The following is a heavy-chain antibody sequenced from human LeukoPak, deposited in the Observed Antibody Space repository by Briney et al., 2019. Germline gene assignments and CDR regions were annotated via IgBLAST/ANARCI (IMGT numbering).Heavy chain of an antibody. J-gene: IGHJ1*01. V-gene: IGHV3-23*01. CDR1: GFTFTSYA. CDR3: AKDLPNPGTSRHFQY. D-gene: IGHD2-8*01. CDR2: ISGSGGST. Sequence: GGSLRLSCAASGFTFTSYALSWVRQAPGKGLEWVSSISGSGGSTYYADSVRGRFTISRDNSKNTLYLQMNSLRAEDTAVYYCAKDLPNPGTSRHFQYWGQGTLVTVSS.